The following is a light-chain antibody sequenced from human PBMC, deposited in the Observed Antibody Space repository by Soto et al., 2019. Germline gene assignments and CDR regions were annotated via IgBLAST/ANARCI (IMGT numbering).Light chain of an antibody. J-gene: IGLJ2*01. CDR1: SSDVGGYNY. Sequence: QSAVTQPASVSGSPGQSITISCTGTSSDVGGYNYVSWYQQHPGKAPKLMIYEVSNRPSGVSNRFSGSKSGNTASLTISGLQAEDEADYYCSSYTSSSTLGVVFGGGTKLTVL. V-gene: IGLV2-14*01. CDR2: EVS. CDR3: SSYTSSSTLGVV.